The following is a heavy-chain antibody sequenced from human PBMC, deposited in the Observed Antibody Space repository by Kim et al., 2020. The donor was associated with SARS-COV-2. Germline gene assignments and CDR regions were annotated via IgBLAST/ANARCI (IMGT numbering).Heavy chain of an antibody. CDR3: ARDILNGSWYFDL. Sequence: GGSLRLSCAASGFTFSNYGMHWVRQAPGKGLEWVAVIWYDGSNKYYADSVKGRFTISRDNSKNTLYLQMNSLRAEDTAVYYCARDILNGSWYFDLWGRGALVTVSS. D-gene: IGHD3-9*01. CDR1: GFTFSNYG. V-gene: IGHV3-33*01. J-gene: IGHJ2*01. CDR2: IWYDGSNK.